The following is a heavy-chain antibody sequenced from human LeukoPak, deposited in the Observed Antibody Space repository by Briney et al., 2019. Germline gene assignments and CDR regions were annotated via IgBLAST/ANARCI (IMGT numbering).Heavy chain of an antibody. V-gene: IGHV4-59*01. J-gene: IGHJ5*02. D-gene: IGHD2-8*01. CDR2: IYYSGSP. CDR1: GGSISSYY. CDR3: ARLALQHPTNNWFDP. Sequence: SETLSLTCTVSGGSISSYYWSWIRQPPGKGLEWVGYIYYSGSPNYNPSLKSRVTISVDTSKNQFSLKLSSVTAADTAVYYCARLALQHPTNNWFDPWGQGTLVTVSS.